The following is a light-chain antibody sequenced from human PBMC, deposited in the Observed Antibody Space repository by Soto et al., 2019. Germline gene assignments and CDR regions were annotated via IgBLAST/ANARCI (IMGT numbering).Light chain of an antibody. V-gene: IGLV2-14*01. CDR3: SSYTSSFKGI. J-gene: IGLJ2*01. CDR2: EVS. CDR1: SSDIGAYKY. Sequence: QSALTQPASVSGSPGQSITISCTGTSSDIGAYKYVSWYQQHPGKAPKVMIYEVSNRPSGVSNRFSGSKSGNTASLTISGLQAEDEADYYCSSYTSSFKGIFGGGTKLTVL.